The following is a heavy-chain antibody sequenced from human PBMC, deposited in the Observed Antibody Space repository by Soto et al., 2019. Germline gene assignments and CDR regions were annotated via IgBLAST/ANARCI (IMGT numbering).Heavy chain of an antibody. V-gene: IGHV1-69*01. Sequence: QVQLVQSGAEVKKPGSSVKVSCKASGGTFSSYAISWVRQAPGQGLEWMGGITPIFGTANYQQKFQGRVTITADEFTGPADMAMSSLRSEDTTVYYCARVSVEMATFPYGMDVWCQGTTVTVSS. J-gene: IGHJ6*01. D-gene: IGHD2-21*01. CDR2: ITPIFGTA. CDR1: GGTFSSYA. CDR3: ARVSVEMATFPYGMDV.